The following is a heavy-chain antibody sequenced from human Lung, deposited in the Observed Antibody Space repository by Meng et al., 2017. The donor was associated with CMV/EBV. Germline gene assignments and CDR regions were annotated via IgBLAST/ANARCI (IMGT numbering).Heavy chain of an antibody. CDR3: AKVRSGWYYDY. CDR2: IYSGDSST. D-gene: IGHD6-19*01. J-gene: IGHJ4*02. Sequence: GGSXRLXCAASGFTFSSYAMSWVRQAPGKGLEWVSFIYSGDSSTSYADSVKGRFTISRDKSKNTLYLQMNSLRAEDTAVYYCAKVRSGWYYDYLGQGTLVTVSS. CDR1: GFTFSSYA. V-gene: IGHV3-23*03.